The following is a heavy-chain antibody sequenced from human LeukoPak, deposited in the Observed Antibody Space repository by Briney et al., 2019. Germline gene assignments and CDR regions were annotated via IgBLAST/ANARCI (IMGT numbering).Heavy chain of an antibody. D-gene: IGHD1-26*01. J-gene: IGHJ4*02. CDR1: GFTFSSHT. V-gene: IGHV3-23*01. Sequence: GGSLRLSCAASGFTFSSHTMGWVRQAPGKGLEWVSGISGSGVNTYYADSVKGRFTISRDNSKNTLYLQMDSLRAEDTAVYYRAKAFGRATYDFWGQGILVTVSS. CDR2: ISGSGVNT. CDR3: AKAFGRATYDF.